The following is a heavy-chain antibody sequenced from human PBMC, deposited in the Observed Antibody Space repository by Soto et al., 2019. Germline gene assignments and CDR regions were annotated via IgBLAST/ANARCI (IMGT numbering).Heavy chain of an antibody. J-gene: IGHJ4*02. V-gene: IGHV4-30-4*01. D-gene: IGHD4-17*01. Sequence: PSETLSRTCTLSGCSNSSGNYYWSWIRQPPAKGREWIGFISYSGTTHYSASLRSRVSISVDTSKNQCSLDLSSVTAADTAVYYCATMGTPVTGLYYFDYWGQGSLVTVSS. CDR3: ATMGTPVTGLYYFDY. CDR1: GCSNSSGNYY. CDR2: ISYSGTT.